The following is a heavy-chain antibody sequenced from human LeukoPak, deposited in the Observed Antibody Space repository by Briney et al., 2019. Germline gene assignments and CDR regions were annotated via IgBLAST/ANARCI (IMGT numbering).Heavy chain of an antibody. Sequence: GGSLRLSCAASGFTFSSYAMHWVRQAPGKGLEWVAVISYDGSNKYYADSVKGRFTISRDNSKNTLYLQMNSLRAEDTAVYYCAKVSYYDSSGYYGTCDYWGQGTLVTVSS. CDR2: ISYDGSNK. CDR1: GFTFSSYA. V-gene: IGHV3-30-3*01. J-gene: IGHJ4*02. CDR3: AKVSYYDSSGYYGTCDY. D-gene: IGHD3-22*01.